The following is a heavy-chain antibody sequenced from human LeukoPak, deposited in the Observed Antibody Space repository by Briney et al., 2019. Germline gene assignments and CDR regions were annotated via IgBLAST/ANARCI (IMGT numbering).Heavy chain of an antibody. Sequence: GGSLRLSCAASGFTFSSYWMHWVRQAPGKGLVWASRINSDGSSTSYADSVKGRFTISRDNAKNTLYLQMNSLRVEDTAVYYCAKGRRTGLFYYYMDVWGKGTTVTISS. J-gene: IGHJ6*03. CDR1: GFTFSSYW. V-gene: IGHV3-74*01. D-gene: IGHD3/OR15-3a*01. CDR2: INSDGSST. CDR3: AKGRRTGLFYYYMDV.